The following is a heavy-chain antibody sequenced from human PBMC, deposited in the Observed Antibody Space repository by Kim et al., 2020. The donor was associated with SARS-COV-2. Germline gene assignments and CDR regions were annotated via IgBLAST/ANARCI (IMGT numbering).Heavy chain of an antibody. CDR3: LGEYYFDY. D-gene: IGHD3-16*01. CDR2: GNGNT. Sequence: GNGNTIYSQKFQGRVTFTTDTSASTAYMELSSLRSEDSAVYYCLGEYYFDYWGQGTLVTVSS. J-gene: IGHJ4*02. V-gene: IGHV1-3*01.